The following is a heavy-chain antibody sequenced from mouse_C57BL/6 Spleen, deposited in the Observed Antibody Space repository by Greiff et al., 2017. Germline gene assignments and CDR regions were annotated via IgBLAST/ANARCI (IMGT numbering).Heavy chain of an antibody. Sequence: LVESGAELVKPGASVKMSCKASGYTFTTYPIEWMKQNHGKSLEWIGNFHPYNDDTKYNEKFKGKATLTVEKSSSTVYLELSRLTSDDSAVYYCAIYDYDDDAHAMDYWGQGTSVTVSS. CDR3: AIYDYDDDAHAMDY. J-gene: IGHJ4*01. CDR2: FHPYNDDT. D-gene: IGHD2-4*01. CDR1: GYTFTTYP. V-gene: IGHV1-47*01.